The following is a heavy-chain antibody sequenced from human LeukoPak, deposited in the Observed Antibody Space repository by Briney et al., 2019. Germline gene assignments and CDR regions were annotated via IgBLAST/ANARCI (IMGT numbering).Heavy chain of an antibody. CDR1: GLVFSSYT. CDR3: ARDSWADY. J-gene: IGHJ4*02. D-gene: IGHD3-16*01. V-gene: IGHV3-21*01. CDR2: ISSSSSYI. Sequence: GGSLRLSCAASGLVFSSYTMGWVRHAPGKGLEWVSSISSSSSYIYYADSVKGRFTISRYNAKNSLYLLMNSLRAEDTAVYYCARDSWADYWGQGTLVTVSS.